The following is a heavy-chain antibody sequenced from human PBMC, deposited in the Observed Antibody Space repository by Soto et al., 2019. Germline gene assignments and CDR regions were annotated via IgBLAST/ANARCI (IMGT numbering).Heavy chain of an antibody. CDR1: GYTFTSYG. J-gene: IGHJ4*02. CDR3: ARVGADLSYGAQFDY. D-gene: IGHD4-17*01. V-gene: IGHV1-18*01. Sequence: ASVKVSCKASGYTFTSYGISWVRQAPGQGLEWMGWISAYNGNTNYAQKLQGRVTMTTDTSTSTAYMELRSLRSDDTAVYYCARVGADLSYGAQFDYWGQGTLVTVSS. CDR2: ISAYNGNT.